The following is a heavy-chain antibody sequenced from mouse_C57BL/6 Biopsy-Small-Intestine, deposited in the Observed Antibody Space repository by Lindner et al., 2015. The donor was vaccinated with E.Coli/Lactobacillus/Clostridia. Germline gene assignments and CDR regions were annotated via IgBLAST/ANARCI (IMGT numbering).Heavy chain of an antibody. V-gene: IGHV1-82*01. D-gene: IGHD1-1*01. J-gene: IGHJ4*01. CDR2: IYPGDGDT. Sequence: VQLQESGPELVKPGASVKISCKASGYAFSSSWMNWVKQRPGKGLEWIGRIYPGDGDTNYNGKFKGKATLTADKSSSTAYMQLSSLTSEDSAVYFCAREGYGSSYDAMDYWGQGTSVTVSS. CDR1: GYAFSSSW. CDR3: AREGYGSSYDAMDY.